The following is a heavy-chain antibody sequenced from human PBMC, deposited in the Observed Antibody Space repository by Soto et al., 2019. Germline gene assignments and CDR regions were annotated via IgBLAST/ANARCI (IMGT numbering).Heavy chain of an antibody. Sequence: PGGSLRLSCAASGFTFSSYSMNWVRQAPGKGLEWVSSISSSSSYIYYADSVKGRFTISRDNAKNSLYLQMNSLRAEDTAVYYCARFAASMVRGVIITRPFDYWGQGTLVTVSS. CDR1: GFTFSSYS. CDR3: ARFAASMVRGVIITRPFDY. V-gene: IGHV3-21*01. CDR2: ISSSSSYI. J-gene: IGHJ4*02. D-gene: IGHD3-10*01.